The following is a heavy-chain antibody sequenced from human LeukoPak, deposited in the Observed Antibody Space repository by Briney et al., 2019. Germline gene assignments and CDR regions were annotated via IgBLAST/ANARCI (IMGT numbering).Heavy chain of an antibody. CDR2: ISYDGSNK. CDR3: ARRRGGDLMFDY. V-gene: IGHV3-30-3*01. D-gene: IGHD4-17*01. J-gene: IGHJ4*02. Sequence: GGSLRLSCAASGFTFSSYAMHWVRQAPGKGLEWVAVISYDGSNKYYADSVKGRFTISRDNAKNSLYLQMNSLRAEDTAVYYCARRRGGDLMFDYWGQGTLVTVSS. CDR1: GFTFSSYA.